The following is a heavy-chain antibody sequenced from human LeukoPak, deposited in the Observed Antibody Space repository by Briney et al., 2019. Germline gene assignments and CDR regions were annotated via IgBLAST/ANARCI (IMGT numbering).Heavy chain of an antibody. CDR1: GGFLSSYY. J-gene: IGHJ4*02. V-gene: IGHV4-59*01. CDR3: AIMVRGFDY. Sequence: PSGTLSLTCTVSGGFLSSYYWSWIRQPPGKGLEWIGYIYYSGSTNYNPSLKSRVTISVDTSKNQFSLKLSSVTAADTAVYYCAIMVRGFDYWGQGTLVTVSS. CDR2: IYYSGST. D-gene: IGHD3-10*01.